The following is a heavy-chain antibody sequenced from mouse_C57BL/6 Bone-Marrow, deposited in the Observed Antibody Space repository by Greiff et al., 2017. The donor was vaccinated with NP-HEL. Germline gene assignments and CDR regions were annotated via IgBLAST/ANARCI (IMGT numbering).Heavy chain of an antibody. V-gene: IGHV14-4*01. Sequence: EVQLQQSGAELVRPGASVKLSCTASGFNIKDDYMHWVKQRPEQGLEWIGWIDPENGDTEYASKFQGKATITAATSSNTAYLQLSSLTSEYTAVYYWTTITTVAFDYWGQGTTLTVSS. CDR1: GFNIKDDY. CDR2: IDPENGDT. D-gene: IGHD1-1*01. J-gene: IGHJ2*01. CDR3: TTITTVAFDY.